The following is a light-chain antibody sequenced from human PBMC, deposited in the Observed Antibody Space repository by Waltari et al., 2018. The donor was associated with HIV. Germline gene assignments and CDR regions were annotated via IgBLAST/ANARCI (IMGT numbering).Light chain of an antibody. CDR2: YNN. CDR1: SSNIGNNY. J-gene: IGLJ3*02. Sequence: QSVLTQPPSVSAAPGQKVTISCSGSSSNIGNNYVSWYQQHPGTAPKLLLYYNNKRPSGIPDRFAGSRSGTSATLGITGLRTGDEADYYCGTWDSSVSAWVFGGGTKLTVL. CDR3: GTWDSSVSAWV. V-gene: IGLV1-51*01.